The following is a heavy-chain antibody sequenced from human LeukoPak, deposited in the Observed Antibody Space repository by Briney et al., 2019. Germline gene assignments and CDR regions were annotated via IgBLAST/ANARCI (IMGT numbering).Heavy chain of an antibody. J-gene: IGHJ4*02. CDR2: IYTSGST. V-gene: IGHV4-61*02. Sequence: PSETLPLTCTVSGGSISSGSYQWSWIRQPAGKGLEWIGRIYTSGSTNYNPSLKSRVTISVDTSKNQFSLNLISVTAADTAVYFCAREYDSWGQGILVTVSS. CDR3: AREYDS. CDR1: GGSISSGSYQ. D-gene: IGHD1-1*01.